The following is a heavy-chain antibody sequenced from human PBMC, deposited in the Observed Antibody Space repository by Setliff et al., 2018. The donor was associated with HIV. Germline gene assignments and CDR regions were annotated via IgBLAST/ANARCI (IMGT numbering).Heavy chain of an antibody. V-gene: IGHV4-39*01. J-gene: IGHJ6*03. CDR2: IYYSGST. Sequence: KSSETLSLTCTVSGGSISSSSYYWGWIRQPPGKGLEWIGSIYYSGSTYYNPSLKSRVTISVDTSKNQFSLKLSSVTAADTAVYYCARHGVGYCSSTSCYGVPYYYMDVWGKGTTVTV. CDR3: ARHGVGYCSSTSCYGVPYYYMDV. D-gene: IGHD2-2*01. CDR1: GGSISSSSYY.